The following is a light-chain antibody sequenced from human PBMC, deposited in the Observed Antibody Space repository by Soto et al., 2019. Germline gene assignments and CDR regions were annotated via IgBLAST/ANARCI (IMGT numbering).Light chain of an antibody. CDR3: QSYDSSLNFVL. J-gene: IGLJ2*01. Sequence: QSVLTQPPSVSGAPGQRVIISCTGSSSNIGADYAVHWYQHLPGTAPRILIYHNINRASGVPDRFSASKSGTSASLAITGLQPEDEADYYCQSYDSSLNFVLFGGGTQLTVL. CDR2: HNI. V-gene: IGLV1-40*01. CDR1: SSNIGADYA.